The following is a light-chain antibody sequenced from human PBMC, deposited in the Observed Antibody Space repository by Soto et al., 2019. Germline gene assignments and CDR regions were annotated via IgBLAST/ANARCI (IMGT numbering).Light chain of an antibody. V-gene: IGLV2-14*01. J-gene: IGLJ1*01. CDR2: EVS. CDR1: SSDVGSYNY. Sequence: SLLSQPSSVTGSPGQSITISCTGTSSDVGSYNYVSWYQQHPGKAPKLMIYEVSDRPSEISSRFSGSKSRNTASLTISGLQTEDEADYYCSSYTRSSTLFGTGTKSP. CDR3: SSYTRSSTL.